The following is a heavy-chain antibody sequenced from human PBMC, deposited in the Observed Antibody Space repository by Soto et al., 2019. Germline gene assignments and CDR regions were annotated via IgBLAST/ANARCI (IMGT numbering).Heavy chain of an antibody. Sequence: VQLVESGGGLVKPGGSLRLSCAASGFTFSSYSMNWVRQAPGKGLEWVSSISSSSSYIYYADSVKGRFTISRDNAKNSLYLQMNSLRAEDTAVYYCARASDIVVVPAEYYMDVWGKGTTVTVSS. CDR3: ARASDIVVVPAEYYMDV. CDR2: ISSSSSYI. CDR1: GFTFSSYS. V-gene: IGHV3-21*01. J-gene: IGHJ6*03. D-gene: IGHD2-2*01.